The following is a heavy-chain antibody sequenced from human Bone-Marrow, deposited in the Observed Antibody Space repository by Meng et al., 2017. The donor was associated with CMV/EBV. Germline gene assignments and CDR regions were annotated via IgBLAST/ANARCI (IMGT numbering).Heavy chain of an antibody. CDR1: GGSISSSSYY. CDR2: IYYSGST. Sequence: SETLSLTCTVSGGSISSSSYYWGWIRQPPGKGLEWIGSIYYSGSTYYNPSLKSRVTISVDTSKNQFSLKLSSVTAADTAVYYCARGRYYDFWSGISAYFDYWGQGTLVTVSS. V-gene: IGHV4-39*07. D-gene: IGHD3-3*01. CDR3: ARGRYYDFWSGISAYFDY. J-gene: IGHJ4*02.